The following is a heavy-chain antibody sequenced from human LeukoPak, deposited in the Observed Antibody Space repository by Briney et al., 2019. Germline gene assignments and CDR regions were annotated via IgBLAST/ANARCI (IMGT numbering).Heavy chain of an antibody. J-gene: IGHJ4*02. CDR2: IVYSGST. V-gene: IGHV4-59*01. CDR1: GGSISNDY. D-gene: IGHD1-26*01. Sequence: SETLSLTCSVSGGSISNDYWAWTWIRQPPGKGLEWIGYIVYSGSTKYSPSLKSRVTISVDVSNNQFSLKLNSVTAADTAVYYCARELIVGATGGAVDYWGQGTLVTVSS. CDR3: ARELIVGATGGAVDY.